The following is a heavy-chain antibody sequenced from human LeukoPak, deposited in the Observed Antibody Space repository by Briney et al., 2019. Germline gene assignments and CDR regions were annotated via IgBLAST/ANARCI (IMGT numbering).Heavy chain of an antibody. CDR3: ASGSPTFDY. Sequence: PGGSLRLSCAASGFTVSNNYMNWVRQAPGKGLEWVSYISSSGSTIYYADSVKGRFTISRDNAKNSLYLQMNSLRAEDTAVYYCASGSPTFDYWGQGTLVTVSS. CDR1: GFTVSNNY. J-gene: IGHJ4*02. V-gene: IGHV3-11*04. CDR2: ISSSGSTI.